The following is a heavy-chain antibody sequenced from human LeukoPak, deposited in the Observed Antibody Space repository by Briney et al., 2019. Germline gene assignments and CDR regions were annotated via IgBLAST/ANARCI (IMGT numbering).Heavy chain of an antibody. J-gene: IGHJ4*02. V-gene: IGHV3-30*02. CDR3: TRNLGYCTGGGCYADY. D-gene: IGHD2-15*01. CDR1: GFTFGSYG. Sequence: GGSLRLSCAASGFTFGSYGMHWVRHAPGRGLEWVALIRYDGSNKYYADSVKGRFTISRDNSKNTLYLQMNSLRAEDTAVYYCTRNLGYCTGGGCYADYRGQGTLVTVSS. CDR2: IRYDGSNK.